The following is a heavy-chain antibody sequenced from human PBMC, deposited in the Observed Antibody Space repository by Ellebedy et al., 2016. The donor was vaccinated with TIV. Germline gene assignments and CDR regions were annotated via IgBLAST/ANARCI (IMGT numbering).Heavy chain of an antibody. V-gene: IGHV4-4*07. D-gene: IGHD6-19*01. J-gene: IGHJ6*02. CDR3: ARERGIAVAGTAGMDV. CDR2: IYTSGST. CDR1: GGSISSYY. Sequence: SETLSLTCTVSGGSISSYYWSWIRQPAGKGLEWIGRIYTSGSTNYNPSLKSRVTMSVDTSKNQFSLKLRSVTAAETAVYYCARERGIAVAGTAGMDVWGQGTTVTVSS.